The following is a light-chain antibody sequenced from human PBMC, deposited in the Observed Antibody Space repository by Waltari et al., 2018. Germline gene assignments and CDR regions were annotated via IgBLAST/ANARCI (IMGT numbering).Light chain of an antibody. CDR3: AAWDGSLSGV. Sequence: QSLLTQPPSASGTPGQRVTISCSGSNSNIGNNYVSWYQQLPGTAPKLLIYRDDQRPSLVPDRFSGSKSGTSASLAISGLRSEDEADYYCAAWDGSLSGVFGAGTKLTVL. CDR1: NSNIGNNY. CDR2: RDD. V-gene: IGLV1-47*01. J-gene: IGLJ3*02.